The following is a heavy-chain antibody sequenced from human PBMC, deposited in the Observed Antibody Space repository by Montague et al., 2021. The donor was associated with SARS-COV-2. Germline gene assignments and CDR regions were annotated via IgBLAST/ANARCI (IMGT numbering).Heavy chain of an antibody. D-gene: IGHD6-19*01. J-gene: IGHJ2*01. CDR2: IEEDGSEK. V-gene: IGHV3-7*01. Sequence: SLRLSCAASGFTFNSYWMSWVRQAPGKGLEWVANIEEDGSEKYYMDSVKGRFTISRDNAKNSLSLQMNSLRAEDTAVYYCARERQDSSGWSTYWYFDLWGRGTLVTVSS. CDR3: ARERQDSSGWSTYWYFDL. CDR1: GFTFNSYW.